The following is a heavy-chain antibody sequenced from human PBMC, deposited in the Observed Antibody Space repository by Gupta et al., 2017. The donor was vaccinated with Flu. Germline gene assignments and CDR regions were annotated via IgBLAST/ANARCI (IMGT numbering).Heavy chain of an antibody. Sequence: RQAPGKGLEWVSAISGSGGSTYYADSVKGRFTISRDNSKNTLYLQMNSLRAEDTAVYYCAKVYLRSGTSFDYWGQGTLVTVSS. V-gene: IGHV3-23*01. D-gene: IGHD1-26*01. CDR3: AKVYLRSGTSFDY. J-gene: IGHJ4*02. CDR2: ISGSGGST.